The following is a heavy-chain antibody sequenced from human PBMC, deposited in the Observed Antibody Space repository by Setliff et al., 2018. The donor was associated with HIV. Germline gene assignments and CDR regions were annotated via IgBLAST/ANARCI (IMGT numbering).Heavy chain of an antibody. V-gene: IGHV4-39*01. D-gene: IGHD5-12*01. CDR1: GGSITNSNYY. CDR3: ATLRWLRSKHSDY. CDR2: IYYTENT. Sequence: SETLSLTCTVSGGSITNSNYYWGWFRQPPGKGLEWIGAIYYTENTYYNPSLKSRVTMSVDTSKNQFSLKLRSVTAADTAVYFCATLRWLRSKHSDYWGQGIQVTVPQ. J-gene: IGHJ4*01.